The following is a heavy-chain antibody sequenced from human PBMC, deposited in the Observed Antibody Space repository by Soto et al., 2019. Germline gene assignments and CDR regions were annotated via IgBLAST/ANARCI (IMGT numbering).Heavy chain of an antibody. D-gene: IGHD6-19*01. J-gene: IGHJ3*02. V-gene: IGHV1-18*01. CDR2: ISAYNGNT. Sequence: GASVKVSCKASGYTFTSYGISWVRQAPGQGLEWMGWISAYNGNTNYAQKLQGRVTMTTDTPTSTAYMELRSLRSDDTAVYYCERDRRYWICPASGWCAFDIWGQGTMVTVSS. CDR3: ERDRRYWICPASGWCAFDI. CDR1: GYTFTSYG.